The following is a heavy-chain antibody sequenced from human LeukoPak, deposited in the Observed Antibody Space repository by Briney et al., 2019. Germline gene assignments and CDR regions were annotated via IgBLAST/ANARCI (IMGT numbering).Heavy chain of an antibody. CDR1: GGSISSYY. D-gene: IGHD1-1*01. CDR2: IYYSGST. V-gene: IGHV4-59*12. Sequence: KSSETLSLTCTVSGGSISSYYWSWIRQPPGKGLEWIGYIYYSGSTNYNPSLKSRVTISVDTSKNQFSLRLSSVTAADTAVYYCARAMEWPLTLYAFDIWGQGTMVTVSS. J-gene: IGHJ3*02. CDR3: ARAMEWPLTLYAFDI.